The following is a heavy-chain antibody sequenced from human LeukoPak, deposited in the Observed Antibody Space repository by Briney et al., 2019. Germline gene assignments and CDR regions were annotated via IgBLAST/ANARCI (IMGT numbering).Heavy chain of an antibody. CDR2: INSDGSTT. Sequence: GGSLRLSCAASGFTSSSYWMHWVRQARGKGLVWVSRINSDGSTTNYADSVKGRFTISRDNAKNTLSLQMNSLTAEDTAVYYCAGDEPEEAFDIWGQGRIVSVSS. CDR3: AGDEPEEAFDI. J-gene: IGHJ3*02. CDR1: GFTSSSYW. V-gene: IGHV3-74*01.